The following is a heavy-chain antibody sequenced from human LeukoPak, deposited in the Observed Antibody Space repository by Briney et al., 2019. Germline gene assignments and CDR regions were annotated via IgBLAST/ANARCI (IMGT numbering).Heavy chain of an antibody. CDR3: ARQRGYYDSSGYHTRGYFDY. Sequence: SETLSLTCIVSGDSISNSHYYWGWIRQPPGKGLEWIGSIYFSEETNYNPSLKSRVSMSVDTSKNEFSLKLTSVTAGDTGVYYCARQRGYYDSSGYHTRGYFDYWGQGTLVTVSS. J-gene: IGHJ4*02. V-gene: IGHV4-39*01. CDR2: IYFSEET. D-gene: IGHD3-22*01. CDR1: GDSISNSHYY.